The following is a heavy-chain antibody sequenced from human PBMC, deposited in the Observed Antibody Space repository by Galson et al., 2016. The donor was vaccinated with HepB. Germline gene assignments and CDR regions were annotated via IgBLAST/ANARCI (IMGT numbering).Heavy chain of an antibody. J-gene: IGHJ1*01. Sequence: SLRLSCAGSGLTFSRKGMGWVRQAPGKGLEWVSAMSDSGGSTYYADSVKGRFTISRDNSKNTLYLQMNSLGAEDTAIYYCAVRYSSIWHFQHWGRGTLVSVSS. V-gene: IGHV3-23*01. CDR2: MSDSGGST. D-gene: IGHD6-13*01. CDR3: AVRYSSIWHFQH. CDR1: GLTFSRKG.